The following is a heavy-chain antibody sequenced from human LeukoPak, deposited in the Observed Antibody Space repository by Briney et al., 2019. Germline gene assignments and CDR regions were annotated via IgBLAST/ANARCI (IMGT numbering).Heavy chain of an antibody. CDR2: INPNSGVT. Sequence: ASVKVSCKASGYTFTDYYMHWVRQAPGQGLEWMGWINPNSGVTNYAQKFQGRVTMTRDTSISTAYMELDSLISDDTAVYYCARARGSSSWFVDQNPRRNWFDPWGQGTLVTVSS. D-gene: IGHD6-13*01. CDR1: GYTFTDYY. CDR3: ARARGSSSWFVDQNPRRNWFDP. V-gene: IGHV1-2*02. J-gene: IGHJ5*02.